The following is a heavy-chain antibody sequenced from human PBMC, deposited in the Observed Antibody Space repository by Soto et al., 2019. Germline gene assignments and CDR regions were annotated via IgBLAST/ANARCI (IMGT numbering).Heavy chain of an antibody. Sequence: QVQLVQSGAEVKKPGASVKVSCKASGYTFTNYGFTWVRQAPGQGLEWMGWISAYNGNTNYAQKLQGRVTMTTDTSTSTGYRELRSLTSDDTAVYYCARDLYYYGSGTYSGGYWGQGTLVTVSS. CDR3: ARDLYYYGSGTYSGGY. J-gene: IGHJ4*02. CDR1: GYTFTNYG. V-gene: IGHV1-18*01. D-gene: IGHD3-10*01. CDR2: ISAYNGNT.